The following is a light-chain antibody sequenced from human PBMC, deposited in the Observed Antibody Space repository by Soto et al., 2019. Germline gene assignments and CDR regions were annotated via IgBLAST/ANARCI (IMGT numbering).Light chain of an antibody. CDR1: SSDVGSYNS. CDR3: SSFTSSSSYV. CDR2: DVS. V-gene: IGLV2-14*03. Sequence: QSALAQPASVSGSPGQSITISCTGTSSDVGSYNSVSWYQQYPGKAPTLRIHDVSNRPSGVSNRFSGSKSGNTASLTISGLQAEDEGDYYCSSFTSSSSYVFGSGTKVTVI. J-gene: IGLJ1*01.